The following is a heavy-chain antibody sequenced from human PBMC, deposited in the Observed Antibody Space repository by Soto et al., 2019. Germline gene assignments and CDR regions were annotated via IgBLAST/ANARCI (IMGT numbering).Heavy chain of an antibody. V-gene: IGHV1-18*01. D-gene: IGHD3-10*01. CDR2: ISPNHRNT. Sequence: ASVKVSCKTSGYPFSSIGISWVRQAPGQGLEWMGWISPNHRNTYYAHRFQGRVTVTTDPSTSTAYMELRSLQSDDTAVYFCVRDLDGSGNYYTDYWGQGTLVTVSS. CDR1: GYPFSSIG. J-gene: IGHJ4*02. CDR3: VRDLDGSGNYYTDY.